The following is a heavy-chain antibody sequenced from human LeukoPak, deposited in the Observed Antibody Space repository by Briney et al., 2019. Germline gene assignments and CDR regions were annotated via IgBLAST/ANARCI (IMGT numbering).Heavy chain of an antibody. CDR2: INPNSGGT. D-gene: IGHD6-19*01. Sequence: ASVKVSCKASGYTFTCYYMHWVRQAPGQGLEWMGWINPNSGGTNYAQKFQGRVTMTRDTSISTAYMELSRLRSDDTAVYYCARAGYSSGWYWFDPWGQGTLVTVSS. J-gene: IGHJ5*02. CDR3: ARAGYSSGWYWFDP. V-gene: IGHV1-2*02. CDR1: GYTFTCYY.